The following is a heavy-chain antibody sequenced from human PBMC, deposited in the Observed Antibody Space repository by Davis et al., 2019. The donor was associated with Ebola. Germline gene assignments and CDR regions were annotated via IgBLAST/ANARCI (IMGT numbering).Heavy chain of an antibody. CDR1: GYTFTSYY. J-gene: IGHJ3*02. Sequence: ASVKVSCKASGYTFTSYYMHWVRQAPGQGLAWMGIINPSGGSTSYAQKFQGRVTMTRDTSTSTVYMELSSLRSEDTAVYYCARGGIAVAAPGAFDIWGQGTMVTVSS. CDR3: ARGGIAVAAPGAFDI. D-gene: IGHD6-19*01. V-gene: IGHV1-46*03. CDR2: INPSGGST.